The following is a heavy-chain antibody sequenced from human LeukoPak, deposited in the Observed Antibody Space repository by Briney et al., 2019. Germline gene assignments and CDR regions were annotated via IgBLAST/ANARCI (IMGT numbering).Heavy chain of an antibody. J-gene: IGHJ4*02. CDR2: INHSGST. CDR1: GGSFSGYY. Sequence: SETLSLTCAVYGGSFSGYYWSWIRQPPGKGLEWIGEINHSGSTNYSPSLESRVTISVDTSKNQFSLKLSSVTAADSAVYYCARRHHDFWRPFDSWGQGTLVTVSS. V-gene: IGHV4-34*01. CDR3: ARRHHDFWRPFDS. D-gene: IGHD3-3*01.